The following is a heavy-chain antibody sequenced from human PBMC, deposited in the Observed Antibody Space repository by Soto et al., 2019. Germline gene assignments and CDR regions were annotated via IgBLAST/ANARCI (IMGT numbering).Heavy chain of an antibody. V-gene: IGHV4-61*01. CDR3: VREGCSGGSCYSGYNLGIDY. D-gene: IGHD2-15*01. CDR1: RASAGSTYYY. Sequence: SETLSLTCTVSRASAGSTYYYWTWIRQPPGKGLEWIGYIFYSGSTSYNPSLESRVTISADTSKDQFSLKLRSVTAADTAVYYCVREGCSGGSCYSGYNLGIDYWGPGILVTVSS. CDR2: IFYSGST. J-gene: IGHJ4*02.